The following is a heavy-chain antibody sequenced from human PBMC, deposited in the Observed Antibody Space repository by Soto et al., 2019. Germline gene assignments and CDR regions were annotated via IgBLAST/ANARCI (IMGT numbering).Heavy chain of an antibody. Sequence: QVPLVQSGAEVKKPGSSVKVSCKASGGTFSSYAISWVRQAPGQGLEWMGGIIPIFGTANYAQKFQGRVTITADESTSTAYMELSSLRSEDTAVYYCARSQVEPTAINYYYYGMDVWGQGTTVTVSS. V-gene: IGHV1-69*01. CDR3: ARSQVEPTAINYYYYGMDV. CDR2: IIPIFGTA. D-gene: IGHD1-1*01. J-gene: IGHJ6*02. CDR1: GGTFSSYA.